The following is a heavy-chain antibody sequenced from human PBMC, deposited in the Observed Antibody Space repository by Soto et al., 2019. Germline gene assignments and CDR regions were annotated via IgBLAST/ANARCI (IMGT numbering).Heavy chain of an antibody. CDR2: ISYSGST. V-gene: IGHV4-39*01. CDR1: GGSISSSSYY. CDR3: ARHGIAASVTDFDY. D-gene: IGHD6-13*01. J-gene: IGHJ4*02. Sequence: SETLSLTCTVSGGSISSSSYYWGWIRQPPGKGLEWIGSISYSGSTYYNPSLKSRVTIPVDTSKNQFCLKLSSVTAADPAVSYCARHGIAASVTDFDYWCQGTLVTVSS.